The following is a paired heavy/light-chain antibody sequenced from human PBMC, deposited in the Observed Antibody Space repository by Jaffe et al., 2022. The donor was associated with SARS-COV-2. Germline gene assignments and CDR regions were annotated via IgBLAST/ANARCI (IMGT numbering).Light chain of an antibody. CDR3: QVWDSSSDPVV. CDR1: NIGSKS. J-gene: IGLJ2*01. V-gene: IGLV3-21*04. Sequence: SYVLTQPPSVSVAPGKTARITCGGNNIGSKSVHWYQQKPGQAPVLVIYYDSDRPSGIPERFSGSNSGNTATLTISRVEAGDEADYYCQVWDSSSDPVVFGGGTKLTVL. CDR2: YDS.
Heavy chain of an antibody. CDR2: INSDGSST. CDR3: ASTLVVAATPPGFDP. D-gene: IGHD2-15*01. CDR1: GFTFSSYW. Sequence: EVQLVESGGGLVQPGGSLRLSCAASGFTFSSYWMHWVRQAPGKGLVWVSRINSDGSSTSYADSVKGRFTISRDNAKNTLYLQMNSLRAEDTAVYYCASTLVVAATPPGFDPWGQGTLVTVSS. J-gene: IGHJ5*02. V-gene: IGHV3-74*01.